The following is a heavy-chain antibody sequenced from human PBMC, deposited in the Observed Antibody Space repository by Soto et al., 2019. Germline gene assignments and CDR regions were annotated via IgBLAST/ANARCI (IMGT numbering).Heavy chain of an antibody. V-gene: IGHV3-30-3*01. CDR2: ISYDGSNK. J-gene: IGHJ4*02. D-gene: IGHD2-15*01. Sequence: QVQLVESGGGVVQPGRSLRLSCAASGFTFSSYAMHWVRQAPGKGLEWVAVISYDGSNKYYADSVKGRFTISRDNSKNTLYLQMNSLRAEDTAVYCCAREGFYFDYWGQGTLVTVSS. CDR3: AREGFYFDY. CDR1: GFTFSSYA.